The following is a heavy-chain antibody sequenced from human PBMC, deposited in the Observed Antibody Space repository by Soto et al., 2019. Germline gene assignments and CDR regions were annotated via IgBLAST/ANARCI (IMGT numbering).Heavy chain of an antibody. D-gene: IGHD3-16*01. Sequence: SVKVSCQASGGTFSSYAISWVRQAPGQGLAWMGGILPIFGTANYAQKFQGRVTITADESTSTAYMELISLSSDDTDVYYCARLRREGDDDYGMDVWGQGTTVTVSS. CDR1: GGTFSSYA. V-gene: IGHV1-69*13. CDR2: ILPIFGTA. J-gene: IGHJ6*02. CDR3: ARLRREGDDDYGMDV.